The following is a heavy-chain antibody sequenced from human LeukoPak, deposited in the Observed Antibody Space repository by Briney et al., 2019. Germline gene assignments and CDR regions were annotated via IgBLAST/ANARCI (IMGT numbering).Heavy chain of an antibody. CDR1: GFTFTSSA. CDR3: AAAYYYDSSGYYHESDAFDI. D-gene: IGHD3-22*01. Sequence: SVKVSCKASGFTFTSSAMQWVRQARGQRLEWIGWIVVGSGNTNYAQKFQERVTITRDMSTSIAYMELSSLRSEDTAVYYCAAAYYYDSSGYYHESDAFDIWGQGTMVTVSS. CDR2: IVVGSGNT. J-gene: IGHJ3*02. V-gene: IGHV1-58*02.